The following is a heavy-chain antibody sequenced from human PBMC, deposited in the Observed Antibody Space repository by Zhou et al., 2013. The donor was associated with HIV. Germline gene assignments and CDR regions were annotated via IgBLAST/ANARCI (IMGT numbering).Heavy chain of an antibody. CDR3: VRYGDYSPFDY. V-gene: IGHV1-2*02. J-gene: IGHJ4*02. D-gene: IGHD2-21*02. Sequence: QVQLVQSGADVKKPGASVTVSCQASGYTFTSYFIHWVRQAPGQGLEWLGWIHPNNGATKSAQKFLGRVTMTRDASINTAYLALSGLFSNDTAVYYCVRYGDYSPFDYWGQGALVTVTS. CDR1: GYTFTSYF. CDR2: IHPNNGAT.